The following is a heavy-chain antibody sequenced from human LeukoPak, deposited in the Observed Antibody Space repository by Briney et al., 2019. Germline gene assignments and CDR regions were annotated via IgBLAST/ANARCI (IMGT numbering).Heavy chain of an antibody. D-gene: IGHD3-3*01. CDR1: GGSISSSSYY. Sequence: SETLSLTCTVSGGSISSSSYYWGWIRQPPGKGLEWIGSIYYSGSTYYNPSLKSRVTISVDTSKNQFSLRLSSVTAADTAVYYCARADFWSGYHENAFDIWGQGTMVTVSS. CDR3: ARADFWSGYHENAFDI. J-gene: IGHJ3*02. CDR2: IYYSGST. V-gene: IGHV4-39*07.